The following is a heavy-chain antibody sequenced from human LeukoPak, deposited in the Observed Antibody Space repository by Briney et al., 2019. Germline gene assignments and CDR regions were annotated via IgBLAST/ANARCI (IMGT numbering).Heavy chain of an antibody. Sequence: PGGSLRLSCAASGFTFSSYWMHWVRQAPGKGLAWVSRINSDGSSTSYADSVKGRFTISRDNAKNTLCLQMNSLRAEDTAVYHCARGIAVAGTWFDPWGQGTLVTVSS. CDR2: INSDGSST. D-gene: IGHD6-19*01. CDR1: GFTFSSYW. V-gene: IGHV3-74*01. CDR3: ARGIAVAGTWFDP. J-gene: IGHJ5*02.